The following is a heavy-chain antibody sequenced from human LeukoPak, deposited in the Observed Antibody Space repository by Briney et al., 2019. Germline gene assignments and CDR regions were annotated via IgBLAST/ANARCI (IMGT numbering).Heavy chain of an antibody. V-gene: IGHV4-59*08. D-gene: IGHD5-24*01. CDR1: GGSFSGYY. CDR2: IYYSGST. CDR3: ARARSGYNFDY. Sequence: SETLSLTCAVYGGSFSGYYWSWIRQPPGKGLEWIGYIYYSGSTNYNPSLKSRVTISVDTSKNQFSLKLSSVTAADTAVYYCARARSGYNFDYWGQGTLVTVSS. J-gene: IGHJ4*02.